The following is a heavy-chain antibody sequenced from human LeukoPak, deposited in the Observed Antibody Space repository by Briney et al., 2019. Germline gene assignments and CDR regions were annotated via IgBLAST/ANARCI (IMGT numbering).Heavy chain of an antibody. CDR2: ISSSSTYI. CDR3: ARARTRIVGATIHYYYGMDV. Sequence: TGGSLRLSCKASGFTFSNYAMNWVRQAPGKGLEWVSSISSSSTYIYYADSVKGRFTISRDNAKNSLSLQMNSLRAEDTAVYYCARARTRIVGATIHYYYGMDVWGQGTTVTVSS. CDR1: GFTFSNYA. J-gene: IGHJ6*02. D-gene: IGHD1-26*01. V-gene: IGHV3-21*01.